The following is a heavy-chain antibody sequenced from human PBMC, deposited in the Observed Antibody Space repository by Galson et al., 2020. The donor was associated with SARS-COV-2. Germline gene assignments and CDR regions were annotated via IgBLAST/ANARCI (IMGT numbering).Heavy chain of an antibody. V-gene: IGHV3-66*01. CDR1: GFTVSSNY. CDR2: IYSSGST. Sequence: GGSLRLSCAASGFTVSSNYITWARQAPGKGLEWVSAIYSSGSTYYAESVKGRFTISRDNSKNTLYLQMNSLRADDTAVYYCARAQCSGGTCFSSSYYGMDVWGQGTTVTVSS. J-gene: IGHJ6*02. CDR3: ARAQCSGGTCFSSSYYGMDV. D-gene: IGHD2-15*01.